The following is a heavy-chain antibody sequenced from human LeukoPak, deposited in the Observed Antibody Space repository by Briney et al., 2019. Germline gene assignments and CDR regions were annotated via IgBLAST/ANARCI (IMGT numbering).Heavy chain of an antibody. D-gene: IGHD2-15*01. V-gene: IGHV3-48*03. J-gene: IGHJ4*02. CDR2: ISSNGSTI. Sequence: GGSLRLSCAASGFTFSSYEMNWVRQAPGKGLEWVSYISSNGSTIYYADSVKGRFTISRDNAKNSLYLQMNSLRAEDTAVYYCARGRPADIVVVVASSNFDYWGQGTLVTVSS. CDR3: ARGRPADIVVVVASSNFDY. CDR1: GFTFSSYE.